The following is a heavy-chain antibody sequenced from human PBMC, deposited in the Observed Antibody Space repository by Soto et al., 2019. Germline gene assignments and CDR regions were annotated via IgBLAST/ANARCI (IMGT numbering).Heavy chain of an antibody. V-gene: IGHV3-9*01. D-gene: IGHD2-2*01. CDR3: AKGPLVLVPAATSYYYGMDV. J-gene: IGHJ6*02. CDR1: GFTFDDYA. CDR2: ISWNSGSI. Sequence: EVQLVESGGGLVQPGRSLRLSCAASGFTFDDYAMHWVRQAPGKGLEWVSGISWNSGSIGYADSVKGRFTISRDNAKNSLYLQMNSLRAEDTALYYCAKGPLVLVPAATSYYYGMDVWGQGTTVTVSS.